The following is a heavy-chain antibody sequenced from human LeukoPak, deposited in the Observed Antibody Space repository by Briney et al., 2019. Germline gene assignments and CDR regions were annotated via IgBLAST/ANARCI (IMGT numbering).Heavy chain of an antibody. Sequence: SETLSLTCTVSGGSISSYYWSWIRQPPGKGLEWIGYIYYSGSTNYNPSLKSRVTISVDTSRNQFSLKLSSVTAADTAVYYCARDSAYSGSYYSWYFDLWGRGTLVTVSS. D-gene: IGHD1-26*01. CDR2: IYYSGST. V-gene: IGHV4-59*01. CDR3: ARDSAYSGSYYSWYFDL. J-gene: IGHJ2*01. CDR1: GGSISSYY.